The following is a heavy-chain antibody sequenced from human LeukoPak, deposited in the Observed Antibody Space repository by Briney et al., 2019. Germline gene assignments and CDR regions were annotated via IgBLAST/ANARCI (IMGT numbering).Heavy chain of an antibody. CDR3: ARELDEGFDY. D-gene: IGHD3-9*01. V-gene: IGHV3-21*01. Sequence: GGSLRLSCAASGFTFSSYSMNWVRQAPGKGLEWVSSIGDSSRSMYYADSVKGRFTISRDNAKNSLFLQMNSLRAEDTAVYYCARELDEGFDYWGQGTLVTVSS. CDR1: GFTFSSYS. CDR2: IGDSSRSM. J-gene: IGHJ4*02.